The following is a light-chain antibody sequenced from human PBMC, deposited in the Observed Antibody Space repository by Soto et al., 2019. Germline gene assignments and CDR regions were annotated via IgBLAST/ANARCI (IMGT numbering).Light chain of an antibody. V-gene: IGKV3-15*01. CDR1: QSVSSN. CDR3: QQYNNWPPYT. Sequence: EIVMTQSQTSLSVSPGERATVSFRASQSVSSNLAWYQQKPGQAPRLLIYGASTRATDIPARFSGSGSGTEFTLTISSLQSEDFAVYYCQQYNNWPPYTFGQGTKLEIK. CDR2: GAS. J-gene: IGKJ2*01.